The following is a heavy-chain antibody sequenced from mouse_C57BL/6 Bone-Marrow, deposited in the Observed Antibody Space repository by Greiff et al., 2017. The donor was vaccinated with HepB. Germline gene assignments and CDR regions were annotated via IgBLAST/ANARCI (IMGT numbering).Heavy chain of an antibody. CDR3: VGVNCVFYAMDY. J-gene: IGHJ4*01. CDR2: IDPVSVET. CDR1: GYTFTDHL. V-gene: IGHV1-11*01. D-gene: IGHD4-1*01. Sequence: LQLQQSGAELASPGASVTLSCNASGYTFTDHLMHWVNMRPGPGLEWIGRIDPVSVETNYNQKFMGKAPFSVDRSSSSVCMVLNSLTSEEPAVYCCVGVNCVFYAMDYWGQGTSVTVSA.